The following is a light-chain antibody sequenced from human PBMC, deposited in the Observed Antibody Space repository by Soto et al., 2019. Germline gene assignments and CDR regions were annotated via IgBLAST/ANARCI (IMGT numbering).Light chain of an antibody. Sequence: QLVLTQPPSASASLGASVKLTCTLSSGHNSYAIAWHQQQPEKGPRYLMKLNSDGSHSKGDGIPDRLSGSSAGAERYLTISNLQSEDEADYYCQTWSTDIRVFGGGTKLTVL. J-gene: IGLJ3*02. CDR3: QTWSTDIRV. CDR1: SGHNSYA. CDR2: LNSDGSH. V-gene: IGLV4-69*01.